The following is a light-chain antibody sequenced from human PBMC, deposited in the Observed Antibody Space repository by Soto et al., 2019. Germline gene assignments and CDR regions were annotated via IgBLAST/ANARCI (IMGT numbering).Light chain of an antibody. Sequence: DIQMTQSPSSLSASVGDRVTITCQASQNINNYLNWYQQKPGRAPKLLIYDASNLEAGVPSRFRGSGSGTDFTFTISRLKTEDIETYYCQQYENLPTFGQGTRLEIK. CDR3: QQYENLPT. CDR2: DAS. CDR1: QNINNY. J-gene: IGKJ5*01. V-gene: IGKV1-33*01.